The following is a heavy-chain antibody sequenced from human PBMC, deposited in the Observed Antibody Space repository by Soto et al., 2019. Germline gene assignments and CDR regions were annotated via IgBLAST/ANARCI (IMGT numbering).Heavy chain of an antibody. CDR2: IHNSGTT. D-gene: IGHD3-10*01. CDR1: GGSISSGGHY. V-gene: IGHV4-31*03. CDR3: AREVTENYFDS. Sequence: QVQLQESGPGLVNPSQTLSLTCTVSGGSISSGGHYWSWIRHHPGKGLEWLGYIHNSGTTYYNPSLKSRVTISIDTSKKQFSLKLSSVTAADTAVYYCAREVTENYFDSWGQGTLVTVSS. J-gene: IGHJ4*02.